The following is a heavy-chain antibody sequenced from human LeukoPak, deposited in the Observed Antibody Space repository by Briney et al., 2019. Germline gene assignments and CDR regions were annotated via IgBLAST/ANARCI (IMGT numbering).Heavy chain of an antibody. CDR2: ISYDESNK. J-gene: IGHJ4*02. CDR1: GFTFSSYG. Sequence: PGGSLRLSCAASGFTFSSYGMQWVRQAPGKGLEWVAVISYDESNKWYADSVKGRFTTSRDNSQNTLSLQMNSLRVEDTGVYYCAKDRGEGYNWENYSGFDSWGQGTLVTVSS. V-gene: IGHV3-30*18. D-gene: IGHD5-24*01. CDR3: AKDRGEGYNWENYSGFDS.